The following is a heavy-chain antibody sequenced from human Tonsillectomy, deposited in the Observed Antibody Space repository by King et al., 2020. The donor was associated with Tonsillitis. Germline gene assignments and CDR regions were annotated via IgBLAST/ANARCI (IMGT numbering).Heavy chain of an antibody. Sequence: VQLVESGGGVVQPGGSLSPSFAAPGFPFINYGMHWVRQAPGKGREGVAFIRNDGRNEYYPDSVKGRFTISRDNSKNTLDLQMNSLRAEDTAVYYCAKDCGVKGGVAKYYSENWGQGTLVTVSS. V-gene: IGHV3-30*02. CDR3: AKDCGVKGGVAKYYSEN. CDR2: IRNDGRNE. J-gene: IGHJ4*02. D-gene: IGHD3-16*01. CDR1: GFPFINYG.